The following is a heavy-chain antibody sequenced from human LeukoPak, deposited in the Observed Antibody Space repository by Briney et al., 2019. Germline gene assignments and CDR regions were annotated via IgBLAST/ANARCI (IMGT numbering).Heavy chain of an antibody. CDR2: IKQDGSEK. Sequence: GGSLRLSCAASGFALSTYRMSWVRQAPGKGLEWVANIKQDGSEKHYVDSVKGRFTISRDNAKNSLYLQMSSLRAEDTAVYYCTRVEETATTAAIIRKYSYYYYMDVWGKGNTVTVSS. CDR3: TRVEETATTAAIIRKYSYYYYMDV. CDR1: GFALSTYR. V-gene: IGHV3-7*01. D-gene: IGHD4-11*01. J-gene: IGHJ6*03.